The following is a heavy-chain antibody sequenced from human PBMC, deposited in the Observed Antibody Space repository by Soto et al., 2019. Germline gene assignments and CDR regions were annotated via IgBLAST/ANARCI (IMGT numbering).Heavy chain of an antibody. V-gene: IGHV4-59*01. CDR1: GGSISSYY. Sequence: ETLSLTCTVSGGSISSYYWSWIRQPPGKGLEWIGYIYYSGSTNYNPSLKSRVTISVDTSKNQFSLKLSSVTAADTAVYYCARAAAYCISTSCPNYYYYGMDVWGQGTTVTVSS. D-gene: IGHD2-2*01. CDR3: ARAAAYCISTSCPNYYYYGMDV. CDR2: IYYSGST. J-gene: IGHJ6*02.